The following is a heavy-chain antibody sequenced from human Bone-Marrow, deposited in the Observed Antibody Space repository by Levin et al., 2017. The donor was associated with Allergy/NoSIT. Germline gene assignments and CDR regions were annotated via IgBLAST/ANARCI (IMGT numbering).Heavy chain of an antibody. D-gene: IGHD2-2*01. V-gene: IGHV1-18*01. CDR2: ISAHDGYT. CDR3: ARDGRPYCSSSSCYRATWFDP. Sequence: ASVKVSCKASGYTFSNYGIIWVRQAPGQGLDWMGWISAHDGYTKYGQKFQGRVTMTTDTSTSTVYMELGSLRSDDTAVYYCARDGRPYCSSSSCYRATWFDPWGQGTLVTVSS. CDR1: GYTFSNYG. J-gene: IGHJ5*02.